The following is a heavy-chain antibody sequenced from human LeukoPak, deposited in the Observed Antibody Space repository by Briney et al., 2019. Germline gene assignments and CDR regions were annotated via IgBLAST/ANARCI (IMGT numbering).Heavy chain of an antibody. CDR2: INHSGST. D-gene: IGHD6-13*01. CDR1: GGSFSGYY. V-gene: IGHV4-34*01. Sequence: PSETLSLTCAVYGGSFSGYYWSWIRQPPGKGLEWIGEINHSGSTNYNPSLKSRATISVDTSKNQFSLKLSSVTAADTAVYYCARVSIIAAAGTVYYFDYWGQGTLVTVSS. J-gene: IGHJ4*02. CDR3: ARVSIIAAAGTVYYFDY.